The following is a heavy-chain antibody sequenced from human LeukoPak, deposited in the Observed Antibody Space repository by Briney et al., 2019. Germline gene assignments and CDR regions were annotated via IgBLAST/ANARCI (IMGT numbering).Heavy chain of an antibody. V-gene: IGHV3-48*01. CDR3: ARSVLLWFGELPYFDY. CDR2: ISSSGTTI. Sequence: PGGSLRLSCAASGFTFRTSGMNWVRQAPGKGLEWVSYISSSGTTISYAQSVKGRFTITRDNAQNSLTLHMNTLRADDTAVYYCARSVLLWFGELPYFDYWGQGTLVTVSS. CDR1: GFTFRTSG. J-gene: IGHJ4*02. D-gene: IGHD3-10*01.